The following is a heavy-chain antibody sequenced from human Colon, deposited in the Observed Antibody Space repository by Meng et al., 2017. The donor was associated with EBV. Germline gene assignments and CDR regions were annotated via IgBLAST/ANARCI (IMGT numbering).Heavy chain of an antibody. Sequence: QGRVTHSLSGAVKPAETSVINCILAGDSNSRCYWCLSLQPSGKGLDLIGSIYYSVRINYSPSLKSRATISVNTSNNQFSLKLNSVTAADTAVYYWARGYSSSYNWFDSWGQGTLVTVSS. CDR2: IYYSVRI. CDR1: GDSNSRCY. J-gene: IGHJ5*01. V-gene: IGHV4-59*01. D-gene: IGHD6-13*01. CDR3: ARGYSSSYNWFDS.